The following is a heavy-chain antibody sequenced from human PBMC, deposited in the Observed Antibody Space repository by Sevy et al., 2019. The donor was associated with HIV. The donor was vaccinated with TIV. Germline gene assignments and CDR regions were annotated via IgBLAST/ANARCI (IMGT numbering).Heavy chain of an antibody. CDR3: ARVKSPYGSGSYFENSNWFDP. Sequence: GRSLRLSCAASGFTFSSYSMNWVRQAPGKGLEWVSSISSSSSYIYYADSVKGRFTISRDNAKNSLYLQMNSLRAEDTAVYYCARVKSPYGSGSYFENSNWFDPWGQGTLVTVSS. J-gene: IGHJ5*02. CDR1: GFTFSSYS. CDR2: ISSSSSYI. D-gene: IGHD3-10*01. V-gene: IGHV3-21*01.